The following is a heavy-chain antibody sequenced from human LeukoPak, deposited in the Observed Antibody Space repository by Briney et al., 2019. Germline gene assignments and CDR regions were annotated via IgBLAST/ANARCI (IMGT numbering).Heavy chain of an antibody. CDR2: IIPIFGTA. CDR3: VTHFDSSGPDAFDI. V-gene: IGHV1-69*05. D-gene: IGHD3-22*01. CDR1: GGTFSSYA. J-gene: IGHJ3*02. Sequence: SVKVSCKASGGTFSSYAISWVRQAPGQGLEWMGGIIPIFGTANYAQKFQGRVTITTDESTSTAYMELSSLRSEDTAVYYCVTHFDSSGPDAFDIWGQGTMVTVSS.